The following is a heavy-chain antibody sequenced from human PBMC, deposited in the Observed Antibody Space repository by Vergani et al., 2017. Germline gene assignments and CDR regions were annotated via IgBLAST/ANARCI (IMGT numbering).Heavy chain of an antibody. D-gene: IGHD3-10*01. J-gene: IGHJ4*02. Sequence: VQLQQWGAGLLKPSETLSLTCAVYGGSFSGSYWSWIRQPPGKGLEWIGEINHSGSTNYNPSLKCRVTISVDTSNNQFSLKLSSVTAADTAVYYSAITRRLYYYGSGSYYGVWGQGTLVTVSS. CDR3: AITRRLYYYGSGSYYGV. CDR2: INHSGST. V-gene: IGHV4-34*01. CDR1: GGSFSGSY.